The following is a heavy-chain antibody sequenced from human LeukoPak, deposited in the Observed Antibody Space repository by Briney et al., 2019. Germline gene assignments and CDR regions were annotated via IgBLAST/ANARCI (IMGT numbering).Heavy chain of an antibody. CDR2: IYYSGST. CDR1: GGSISTSSYY. CDR3: ARGRWLNSGFDY. V-gene: IGHV4-39*07. D-gene: IGHD5-24*01. J-gene: IGHJ4*02. Sequence: PSETLSLTCTVSGGSISTSSYYWGWIRQPPGKGLEWIGSIYYSGSTYYNPSLKSRVTISVDTSKNQFSLKLSSVTAADTAVYYCARGRWLNSGFDYWGQGTLVTVSS.